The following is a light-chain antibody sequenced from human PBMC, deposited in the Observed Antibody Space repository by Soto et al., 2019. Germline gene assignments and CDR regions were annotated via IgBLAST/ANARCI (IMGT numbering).Light chain of an antibody. Sequence: DIQMTQSPSSLSASVGDRVTITCRASQRISNFLNWYQQKVGTAPKVLIYDASGLRSGVPSRFSGSGSGTEFTLTISSLQPEDFATYYCQQSYSSPFTFGPGTKVDIK. CDR3: QQSYSSPFT. V-gene: IGKV1-39*01. CDR2: DAS. J-gene: IGKJ3*01. CDR1: QRISNF.